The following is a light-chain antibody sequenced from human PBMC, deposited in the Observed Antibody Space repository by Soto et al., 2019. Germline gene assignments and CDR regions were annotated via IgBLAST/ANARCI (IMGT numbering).Light chain of an antibody. CDR3: AAWDDSLSGWV. V-gene: IGLV1-44*01. J-gene: IGLJ3*02. CDR1: SSNIGINT. CDR2: SNN. Sequence: QSVLTQPPSASGTPGRRVTISCSGTSSNIGINTVNWYQQLPGTAPKLLIYSNNPRPSGVPDRFSGSKSGTSASLAISGLQSEDEADYYCAAWDDSLSGWVFGGGTKLTVL.